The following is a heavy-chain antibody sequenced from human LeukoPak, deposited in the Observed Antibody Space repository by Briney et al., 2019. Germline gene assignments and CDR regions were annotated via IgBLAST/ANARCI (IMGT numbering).Heavy chain of an antibody. CDR3: AKDASITMIVVVITDYFDY. CDR2: ISGSGGST. Sequence: GGSLRLSCAASGFTFSSYAMSWVRQAPGKGLEWVSGISGSGGSTYYADSVKGRFTISRDNSKNTLYLQMNSLRAEDTAVYYCAKDASITMIVVVITDYFDYWGQGTLVTVSS. J-gene: IGHJ4*02. CDR1: GFTFSSYA. V-gene: IGHV3-23*01. D-gene: IGHD3-22*01.